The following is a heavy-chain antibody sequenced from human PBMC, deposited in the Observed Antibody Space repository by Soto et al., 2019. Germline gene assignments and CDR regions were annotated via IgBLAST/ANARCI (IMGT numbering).Heavy chain of an antibody. Sequence: QVQLVQSGDEVKKPGASVKVSCKASGYIFVNYGIAWVRQAPGQGLGWMGWISPYTGNTHSATKIQGRLTMTTDTSTSTAYMDMGSLTSDDTAVYYCVMVDNYVTPTPQDVWGQWTTVTVSS. D-gene: IGHD3-16*01. J-gene: IGHJ6*02. CDR1: GYIFVNYG. CDR2: ISPYTGNT. V-gene: IGHV1-18*01. CDR3: VMVDNYVTPTPQDV.